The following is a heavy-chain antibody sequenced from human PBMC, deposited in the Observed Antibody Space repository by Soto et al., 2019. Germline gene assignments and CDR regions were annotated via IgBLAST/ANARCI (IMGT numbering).Heavy chain of an antibody. CDR3: AKITGNLGYFDY. CDR1: GFTFSSHG. D-gene: IGHD1-1*01. J-gene: IGHJ4*02. CDR2: ISNTAGST. V-gene: IGHV3-23*01. Sequence: EVQLLESGGGLVQPGGSLRLSCAASGFTFSSHGLSWVRQAPGKGLEWVSSISNTAGSTSYADSVKGRFTISRDNSKDTLFLQMNSLRADDTAVYYCAKITGNLGYFDYWGQGTLVTVAS.